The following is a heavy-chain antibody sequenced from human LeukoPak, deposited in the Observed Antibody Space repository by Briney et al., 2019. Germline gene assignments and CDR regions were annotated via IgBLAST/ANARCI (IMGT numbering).Heavy chain of an antibody. D-gene: IGHD6-19*01. V-gene: IGHV4-39*01. CDR1: GGSISSSSYD. CDR2: IYYSGST. J-gene: IGHJ3*02. Sequence: PSETLSLTCTVSGGSISSSSYDWGWICHPPGKGLGWSGSIYYSGSTYYNPSLKSRVTISVDTSKNQFSLKLSSVTAADTAVYYCARSYSSGWNDAFDIWGQGTMVTVSS. CDR3: ARSYSSGWNDAFDI.